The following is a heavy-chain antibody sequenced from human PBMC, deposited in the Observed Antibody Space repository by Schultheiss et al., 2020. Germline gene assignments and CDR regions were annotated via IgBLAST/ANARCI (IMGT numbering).Heavy chain of an antibody. D-gene: IGHD7-27*01. V-gene: IGHV4-39*07. J-gene: IGHJ4*02. CDR1: GGSISSYY. CDR3: ARGRLTGEVDY. CDR2: IYHSGST. Sequence: SETLSLTCTVSGGSISSYYWSWIRQHPGKGLEWIGSIYHSGSTYYNPSLKSRVTISVDTSKNQFSLKLSSVTAADTAVYYCARGRLTGEVDYWGQGTLVTVSS.